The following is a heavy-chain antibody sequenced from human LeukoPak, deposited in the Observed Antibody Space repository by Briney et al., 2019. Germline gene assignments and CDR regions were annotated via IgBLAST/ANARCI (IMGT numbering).Heavy chain of an antibody. D-gene: IGHD1-14*01. Sequence: SETLSLTCTVSGGSISSGGYYWSWIRQHPGKGLEWIGYIYYCGSTYYNPSLKSRVTISVDTSKNQFSLKLSSVTAADTAVYYCARWARRSPESAFDYWGQGTLVTVSS. V-gene: IGHV4-31*03. CDR3: ARWARRSPESAFDY. CDR2: IYYCGST. J-gene: IGHJ4*02. CDR1: GGSISSGGYY.